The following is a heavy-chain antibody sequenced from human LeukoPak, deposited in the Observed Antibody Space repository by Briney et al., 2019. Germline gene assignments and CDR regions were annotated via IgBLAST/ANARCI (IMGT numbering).Heavy chain of an antibody. D-gene: IGHD3-22*01. CDR2: ISGSGGST. CDR3: ARGSTYYDSSGQVPFDY. CDR1: GFTFSSYA. V-gene: IGHV3-23*01. Sequence: GGSLRLSCAASGFTFSSYAMSWVRQAPGKGLEWVSAISGSGGSTYYADSVKGRFTISKDNAKSTVYLQMNNLRAEDTAVYYCARGSTYYDSSGQVPFDYWGQGTLVTVSS. J-gene: IGHJ4*02.